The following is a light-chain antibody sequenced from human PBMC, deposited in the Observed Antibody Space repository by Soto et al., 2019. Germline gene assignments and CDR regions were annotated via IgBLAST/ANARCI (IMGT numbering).Light chain of an antibody. J-gene: IGLJ3*02. CDR2: DVT. Sequence: QSALTQPPSASGSPGQSVTISCTGSSSDVGGHNYVSWYQHHPGRAPKLMIYDVTRRPSGVPDRFSGSRSGNTASLTVSGLQAEDEADYYCSSYADSSTLLFGGGTKLTVL. CDR3: SSYADSSTLL. V-gene: IGLV2-8*01. CDR1: SSDVGGHNY.